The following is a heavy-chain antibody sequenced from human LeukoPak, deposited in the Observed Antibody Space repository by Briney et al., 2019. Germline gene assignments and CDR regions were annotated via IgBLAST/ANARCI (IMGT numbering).Heavy chain of an antibody. J-gene: IGHJ4*02. CDR2: INSDGSST. Sequence: GGSLRLSCAASGFTFSSYWMHWVRQAPGKGLVWVSRINSDGSSTSYADSVKGRFTISRDNAKNTLYLQMNSLRAEDTAVYYCAREARLWQEGFNYWGQGTLVTVSS. CDR1: GFTFSSYW. D-gene: IGHD5-18*01. V-gene: IGHV3-74*01. CDR3: AREARLWQEGFNY.